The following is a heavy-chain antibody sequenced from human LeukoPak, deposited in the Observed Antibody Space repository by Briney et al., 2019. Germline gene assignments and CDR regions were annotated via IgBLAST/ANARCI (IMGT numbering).Heavy chain of an antibody. CDR3: ARDIAYCGGDCYSGIWYFDL. D-gene: IGHD2-21*02. V-gene: IGHV3-21*01. Sequence: GGSLRLSCAASGFTSSSYSMNWVRQAPGKGLEWVSSISSSSSYIYYADSVKGRFTISRDNAKNSLYLQMNSLRAEDTAVYYCARDIAYCGGDCYSGIWYFDLWGRGTLVTVSS. J-gene: IGHJ2*01. CDR2: ISSSSSYI. CDR1: GFTSSSYS.